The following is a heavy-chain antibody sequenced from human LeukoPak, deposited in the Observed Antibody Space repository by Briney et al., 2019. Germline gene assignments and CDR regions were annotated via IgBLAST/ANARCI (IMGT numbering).Heavy chain of an antibody. Sequence: GGALRLSSAASGFTFSSYAMSWVRQAPGKGVEWVSAIRGSGGSTYYADSVKGRFTISRDNSKNTLYLQMNSLRAEDTAVYYCAKDKRARCCRSTSCYGLDYWGQGTLVTVSS. CDR2: IRGSGGST. V-gene: IGHV3-23*01. CDR1: GFTFSSYA. J-gene: IGHJ4*02. CDR3: AKDKRARCCRSTSCYGLDY. D-gene: IGHD2-2*01.